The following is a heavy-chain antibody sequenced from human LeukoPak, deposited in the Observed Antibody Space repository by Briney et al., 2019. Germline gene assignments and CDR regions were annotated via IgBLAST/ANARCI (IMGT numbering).Heavy chain of an antibody. CDR3: ARVPAPMSYYYYYMDV. Sequence: GGSLRLSCAASGFTFDDYGMSWVRQAPGKGLEWVSGINWNGGSTGYADSVKGRFTISRDNAKNSLYLQMNSLRAEDTALYYCARVPAPMSYYYYYMDVWGKGTTVTVSS. D-gene: IGHD3-10*02. J-gene: IGHJ6*03. CDR1: GFTFDDYG. V-gene: IGHV3-20*04. CDR2: INWNGGST.